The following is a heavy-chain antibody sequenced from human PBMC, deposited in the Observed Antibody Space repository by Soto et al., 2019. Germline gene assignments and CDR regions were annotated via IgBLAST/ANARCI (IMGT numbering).Heavy chain of an antibody. CDR2: IIPIFGTA. Sequence: SVKVSCKASGGTFSSYAISWVRQAPGQGLEWMGGIIPIFGTANYAQKFQGRVTITADESTSTAYMELSSLRSEDTAVYYCAKADSSGYYQSDYWGQGTLVTVSS. J-gene: IGHJ4*02. CDR1: GGTFSSYA. V-gene: IGHV1-69*13. CDR3: AKADSSGYYQSDY. D-gene: IGHD3-22*01.